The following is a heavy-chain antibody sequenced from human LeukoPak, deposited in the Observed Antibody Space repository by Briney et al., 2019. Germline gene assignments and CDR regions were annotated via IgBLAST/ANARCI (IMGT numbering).Heavy chain of an antibody. J-gene: IGHJ5*02. CDR3: ARGYGGNPTWFDP. CDR2: ISPNSGGT. D-gene: IGHD4-23*01. Sequence: ASVKVSCEASGYIFTGYYIHWVRQAPGQGLQWMGWISPNSGGTAYAQKFQDRVTMTRDTSISTAYMELSRLTYDDTAVYYCARGYGGNPTWFDPWGQGTLVTVSS. V-gene: IGHV1-2*02. CDR1: GYIFTGYY.